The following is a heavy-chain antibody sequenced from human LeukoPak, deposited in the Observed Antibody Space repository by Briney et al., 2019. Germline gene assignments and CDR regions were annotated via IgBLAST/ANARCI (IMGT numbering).Heavy chain of an antibody. CDR2: IIPIFGTA. CDR3: ARDSGYSYGFNWFDP. Sequence: SVKVSCKASGGTFSSYAISWVRQAPGQGLEWMGRIIPIFGTANYAQKFQGRATITTDESTSTAYMELSSLRSEGTAVYYCARDSGYSYGFNWFDPWGQGTLVTVSS. V-gene: IGHV1-69*05. D-gene: IGHD5-18*01. CDR1: GGTFSSYA. J-gene: IGHJ5*02.